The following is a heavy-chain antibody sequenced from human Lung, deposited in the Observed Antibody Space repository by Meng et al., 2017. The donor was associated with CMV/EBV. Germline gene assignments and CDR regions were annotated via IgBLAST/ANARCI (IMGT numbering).Heavy chain of an antibody. J-gene: IGHJ6*02. D-gene: IGHD2-2*01. CDR2: ISSRSSYI. CDR3: ARELCSSSSCYPPDV. CDR1: GFTFSSYS. V-gene: IGHV3-21*01. Sequence: GESLKISCAASGFTFSSYSINWVRQAPGKGLEWVSSISSRSSYIYYADSVKGRFTISRDNAKNSLYLQMNSLSAEDTAVYYCARELCSSSSCYPPDVWGQGXTVTFSS.